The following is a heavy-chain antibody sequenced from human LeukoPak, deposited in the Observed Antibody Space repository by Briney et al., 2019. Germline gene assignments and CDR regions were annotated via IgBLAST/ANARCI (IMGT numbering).Heavy chain of an antibody. V-gene: IGHV4-4*07. CDR2: IYTSGST. D-gene: IGHD2-8*01. Sequence: SETLSLTCTVSGGSISRYYWSWIRQPAGKGLEWIGRIYTSGSTNYNPSLKSRVTMSVDTSKNQFSLKLSSVTAADTAVYFCARTYCTNGVCYYFDYWGQGTLVTVSS. CDR1: GGSISRYY. CDR3: ARTYCTNGVCYYFDY. J-gene: IGHJ4*02.